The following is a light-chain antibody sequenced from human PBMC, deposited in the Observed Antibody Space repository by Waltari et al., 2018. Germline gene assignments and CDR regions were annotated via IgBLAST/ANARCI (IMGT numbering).Light chain of an antibody. CDR3: SSYKGSSTL. CDR1: SSDVGGFNY. V-gene: IGLV2-14*03. Sequence: QSALTQPASVSGSPGQSITISCTGTSSDVGGFNYVSWYQQHPGKAPILLLYDDTNRPSGVSNLCSASKSAKTASRTISGLQAEDEADYYCSSYKGSSTLFGGGTKLTVL. J-gene: IGLJ2*01. CDR2: DDT.